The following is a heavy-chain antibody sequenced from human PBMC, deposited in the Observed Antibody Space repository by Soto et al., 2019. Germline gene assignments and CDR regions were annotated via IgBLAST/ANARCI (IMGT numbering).Heavy chain of an antibody. CDR2: INSDGSST. J-gene: IGHJ3*02. D-gene: IGHD3-16*01. CDR1: GFTFSSYW. CDR3: ARGEYDYVWGSYGLDAFDI. V-gene: IGHV3-74*01. Sequence: GGSLRLSCAASGFTFSSYWMHWVRQAPGKGLVWVSRINSDGSSTSYADSVKGRFTISRDNAKNTLYLQMNSLRAEDTAVYYCARGEYDYVWGSYGLDAFDIWGQGTMVTVS.